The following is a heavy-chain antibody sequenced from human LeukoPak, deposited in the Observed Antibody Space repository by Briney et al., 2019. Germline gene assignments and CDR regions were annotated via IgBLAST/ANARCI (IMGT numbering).Heavy chain of an antibody. J-gene: IGHJ4*02. D-gene: IGHD3-10*01. CDR3: ACASGNYYNGNYFDY. Sequence: ASVKVSCKASGYTFTGYNMHWVRQAPGQGLEWMGWINANSGGTNYAQKFQGRVTMTRDTSISTAFMELNRLSSDDTAVYYCACASGNYYNGNYFDYWGQGTLVTVSS. V-gene: IGHV1-2*02. CDR1: GYTFTGYN. CDR2: INANSGGT.